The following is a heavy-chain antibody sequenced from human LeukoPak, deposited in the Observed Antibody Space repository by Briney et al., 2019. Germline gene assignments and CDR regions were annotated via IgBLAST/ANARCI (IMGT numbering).Heavy chain of an antibody. D-gene: IGHD3-3*01. CDR3: ARDHDFWSGYYQFDP. J-gene: IGHJ5*02. Sequence: ASVKVSCKASGYTFTGYYMHWVRQAPGQGLEWMGWINPDSGGTYYAQRFQGRVTMTRDTSISTAYMELSRLRSDDTAVYYCARDHDFWSGYYQFDPWGQGTLVTVSS. CDR1: GYTFTGYY. CDR2: INPDSGGT. V-gene: IGHV1-2*02.